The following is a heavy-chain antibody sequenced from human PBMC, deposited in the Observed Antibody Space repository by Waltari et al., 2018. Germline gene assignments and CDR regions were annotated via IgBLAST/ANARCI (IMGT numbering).Heavy chain of an antibody. Sequence: QVQLVQSGAEVKKPGSSVKVSCKASGGTFSSYAISWVRQAPGQGLEWMGGIIPILGIANAAQKFQGRVTITADESTSTAYMELSSLRSEDTAVYYCARGTHSNDAFDIWGQGTMVTVSS. CDR2: IIPILGIA. D-gene: IGHD6-13*01. J-gene: IGHJ3*02. V-gene: IGHV1-69*04. CDR3: ARGTHSNDAFDI. CDR1: GGTFSSYA.